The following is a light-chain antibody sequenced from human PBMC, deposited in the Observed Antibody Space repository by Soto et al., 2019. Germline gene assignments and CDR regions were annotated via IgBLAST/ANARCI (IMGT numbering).Light chain of an antibody. Sequence: DIQMTQSPSSLSASVGDRVTITCRASQNIGKYLNWYQQKVGKAPKALISAASRLQSGVPSRFSGRRSDTDFTLNISRLQPEDFATYFCQQSFDAPFTFGPGTTVDI. CDR3: QQSFDAPFT. V-gene: IGKV1-39*01. CDR1: QNIGKY. CDR2: AAS. J-gene: IGKJ3*01.